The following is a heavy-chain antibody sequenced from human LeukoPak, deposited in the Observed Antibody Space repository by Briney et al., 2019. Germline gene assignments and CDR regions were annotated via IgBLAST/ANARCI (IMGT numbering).Heavy chain of an antibody. CDR1: GFTFSNAW. Sequence: GGSLRLSCAASGFTFSNAWMNWVRQAPGKGLEWVANIKQDGSEKNYVDSVRGQFTISRDNAKNSLYLQMNSLRAEDTAVYYCARPPIVGATTCFDYWGQGTLVTVSS. D-gene: IGHD1-26*01. CDR3: ARPPIVGATTCFDY. V-gene: IGHV3-7*01. CDR2: IKQDGSEK. J-gene: IGHJ4*02.